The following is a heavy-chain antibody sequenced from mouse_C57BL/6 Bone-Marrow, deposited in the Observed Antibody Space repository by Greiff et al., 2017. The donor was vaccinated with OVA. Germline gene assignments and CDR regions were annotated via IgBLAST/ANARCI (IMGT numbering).Heavy chain of an antibody. Sequence: QVQLKQPGAELVMPGASVKLSCKASGYTFTSYWMHWVKQRPGQGLEWIGEIDPSDSYTNYNQKFKGKSTLTVDKSSSTAYMQLSSLTSEDSAVYYCARSRWLRLWYFDYWGQGTTLTVSS. CDR1: GYTFTSYW. CDR2: IDPSDSYT. V-gene: IGHV1-69*01. D-gene: IGHD2-2*01. CDR3: ARSRWLRLWYFDY. J-gene: IGHJ2*01.